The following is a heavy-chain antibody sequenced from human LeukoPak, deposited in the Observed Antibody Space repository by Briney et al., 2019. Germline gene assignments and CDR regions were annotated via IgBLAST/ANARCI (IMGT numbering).Heavy chain of an antibody. CDR1: GYTFTDYA. D-gene: IGHD6-19*01. CDR2: ITTGRGET. J-gene: IGHJ4*02. Sequence: ASVKVSCKASGYTFTDYALHWVRQAPGQSLEWKGWITTGRGETRYSQEFQRRITFTRDKSASTVYMDLSDLRSEDTAVYYCARGGKQWRGGNYFASWGQGTLVAVSS. V-gene: IGHV1-3*03. CDR3: ARGGKQWRGGNYFAS.